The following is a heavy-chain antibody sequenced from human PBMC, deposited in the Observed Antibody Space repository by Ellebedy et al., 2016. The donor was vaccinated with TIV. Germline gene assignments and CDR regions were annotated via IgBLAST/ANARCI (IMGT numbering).Heavy chain of an antibody. CDR1: GFTFNSYW. Sequence: GESLKISCAASGFTFNSYWMGWVRQAPGKGLEWVANIRQDGNEIYYVDSVKGRFTISRDNAKNSLSLQMNSLRAEDTAVYYCATGGYSISAGNYWGQGTLVTVSS. J-gene: IGHJ4*02. CDR3: ATGGYSISAGNY. CDR2: IRQDGNEI. D-gene: IGHD6-6*01. V-gene: IGHV3-7*01.